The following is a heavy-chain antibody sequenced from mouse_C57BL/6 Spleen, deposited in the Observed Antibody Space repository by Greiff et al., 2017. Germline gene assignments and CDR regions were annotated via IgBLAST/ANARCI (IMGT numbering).Heavy chain of an antibody. CDR2: ISSGGDYI. D-gene: IGHD1-1*01. Sequence: EVKLQESGEGLVKPGGSLKLSCAASGFTFSSYAMSWVRQTPEKRLEWVAYISSGGDYIYYADTVKGRFTISRDNARNTLYLQMSSLKSEDTAMYYCTREGNYYGSSYEAWFAYWGQGTLVTVSA. CDR1: GFTFSSYA. CDR3: TREGNYYGSSYEAWFAY. J-gene: IGHJ3*01. V-gene: IGHV5-9-1*02.